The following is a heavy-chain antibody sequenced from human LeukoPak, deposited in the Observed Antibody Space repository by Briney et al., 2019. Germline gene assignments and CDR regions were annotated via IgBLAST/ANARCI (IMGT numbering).Heavy chain of an antibody. V-gene: IGHV5-51*01. CDR1: GYSFTNYW. CDR3: AREGWYGESSFAY. CDR2: IYPDDSDT. J-gene: IGHJ4*02. Sequence: RRGESLKISCKGSGYSFTNYWIGWVRQMPGKGLELMGIIYPDDSDTRYSPSFEGQVTITVDKSINTAYLQWSSLKASDSAIYYCAREGWYGESSFAYWGQGALVTVSS. D-gene: IGHD3-10*01.